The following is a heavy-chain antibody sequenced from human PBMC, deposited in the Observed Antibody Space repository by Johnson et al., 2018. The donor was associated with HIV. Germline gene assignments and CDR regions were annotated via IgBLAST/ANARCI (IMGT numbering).Heavy chain of an antibody. CDR3: ARDFSSSSNAFDI. V-gene: IGHV3-30*03. Sequence: QVQLVESGGGVVQPGRSLRLSCAASGFTFSSYGMHWVRQAPGKGLEWVAVISYDGSNKYYADSVKGRFTISRDNSKNTLYLQMNSLRAEDTAVYYCARDFSSSSNAFDIWGQGTMVTVSS. CDR2: ISYDGSNK. J-gene: IGHJ3*02. CDR1: GFTFSSYG. D-gene: IGHD6-6*01.